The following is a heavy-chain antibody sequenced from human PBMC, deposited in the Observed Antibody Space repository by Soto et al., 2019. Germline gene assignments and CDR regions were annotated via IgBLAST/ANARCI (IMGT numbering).Heavy chain of an antibody. CDR1: GYTFTGYY. CDR3: ARGLKYSSSADRYYFDY. Sequence: ASVKVSCKASGYTFTGYYMHWVRQAPGQGLEWMGWINPNSGGTNYAQKFQGWVTMTRDTSISTAYMELSRLRSDDTVVYYCARGLKYSSSADRYYFDYWGQGTLVTVSS. CDR2: INPNSGGT. J-gene: IGHJ4*02. V-gene: IGHV1-2*04. D-gene: IGHD6-6*01.